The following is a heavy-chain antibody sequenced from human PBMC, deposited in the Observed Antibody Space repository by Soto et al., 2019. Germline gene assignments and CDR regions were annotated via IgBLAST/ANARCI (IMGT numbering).Heavy chain of an antibody. V-gene: IGHV4-30-4*01. CDR2: IYYSGST. D-gene: IGHD5-18*01. Sequence: PSETLSLTCTVSGGSISSGDYYWSWIRQPPGKGLEWIGYIYYSGSTYYNPSLKSRVTISVDTSKNQFSLKLSSVTAADTAVYYCARESRGDTAPPHMLYGMDVWGQGTTVTVSS. J-gene: IGHJ6*02. CDR3: ARESRGDTAPPHMLYGMDV. CDR1: GGSISSGDYY.